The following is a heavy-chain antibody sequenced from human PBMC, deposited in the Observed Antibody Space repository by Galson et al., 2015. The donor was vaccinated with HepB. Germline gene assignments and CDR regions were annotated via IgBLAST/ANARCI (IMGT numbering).Heavy chain of an antibody. CDR2: IRYDGSNK. Sequence: SLRLSCAASGFTFSSYGMHWVRQAPGKGLEWVAFIRYDGSNKYYADSVKGRFTISRDNSKNTLYLQMNSLRAEDTAVYYCAKEGGYYDSSGSEHDYWGQGTLVTVSS. V-gene: IGHV3-30*02. CDR1: GFTFSSYG. D-gene: IGHD3-22*01. J-gene: IGHJ4*02. CDR3: AKEGGYYDSSGSEHDY.